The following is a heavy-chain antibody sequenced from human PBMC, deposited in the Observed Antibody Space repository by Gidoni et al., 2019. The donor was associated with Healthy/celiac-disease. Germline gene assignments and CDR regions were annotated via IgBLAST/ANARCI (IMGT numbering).Heavy chain of an antibody. Sequence: EVQLVESGGGLVQPGRSLRLSCAASGFTFDDYAMHWVRQAPGKGLEWVSGISWNSGSIGYADSVKGRFTISRDNAKNSLYLQMNSLRAEDMALYYCAKAHSGSYLHGTLEYWGQGTLVTVSS. J-gene: IGHJ4*02. CDR3: AKAHSGSYLHGTLEY. CDR2: ISWNSGSI. D-gene: IGHD1-26*01. CDR1: GFTFDDYA. V-gene: IGHV3-9*03.